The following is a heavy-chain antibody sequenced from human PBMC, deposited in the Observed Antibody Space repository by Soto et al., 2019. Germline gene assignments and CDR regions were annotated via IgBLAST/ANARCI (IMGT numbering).Heavy chain of an antibody. CDR1: ADSFSSYG. CDR2: IIPICGRT. Sequence: QVQLVQSGAEVKEPGSAVKVSCKAPADSFSSYGISWVRQAPGQGLEWMGGIIPICGRTNYAEKFQGRVTITADESTNTAYMELSSLRSEDTALYYCARVFPDGWVEPGVVRGYLDTWGRGTLVTVSS. CDR3: ARVFPDGWVEPGVVRGYLDT. D-gene: IGHD3-3*01. V-gene: IGHV1-69*01. J-gene: IGHJ4*02.